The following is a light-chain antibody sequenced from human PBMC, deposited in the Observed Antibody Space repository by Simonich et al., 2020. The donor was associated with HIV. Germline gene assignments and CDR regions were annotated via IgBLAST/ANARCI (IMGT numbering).Light chain of an antibody. J-gene: IGLJ2*01. Sequence: QSALTQPASVSGSPGQSITISCTGTNSDFGSYNYVSWYQQHPGKAPKLMIYDVTKRPSGVSTRFSGSESGNTASLTISGLQAEDEADYYCSSYAGRNPVVFGGGTELTVL. CDR1: NSDFGSYNY. V-gene: IGLV2-14*01. CDR2: DVT. CDR3: SSYAGRNPVV.